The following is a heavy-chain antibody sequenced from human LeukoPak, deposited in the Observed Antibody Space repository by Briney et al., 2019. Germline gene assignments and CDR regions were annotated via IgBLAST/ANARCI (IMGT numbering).Heavy chain of an antibody. D-gene: IGHD3-16*01. CDR3: ARGGIMISFGGVYVFDI. CDR1: GFSISSNY. J-gene: IGHJ3*02. V-gene: IGHV3-53*01. CDR2: IYSGGST. Sequence: GGSLRLSCAASGFSISSNYISWVRQAPGKGLEWVSVIYSGGSTFFADTVKGRFTISRDNSKNTMYLQMNSLRAEDTAVYYRARGGIMISFGGVYVFDIWGQGTMVTVSS.